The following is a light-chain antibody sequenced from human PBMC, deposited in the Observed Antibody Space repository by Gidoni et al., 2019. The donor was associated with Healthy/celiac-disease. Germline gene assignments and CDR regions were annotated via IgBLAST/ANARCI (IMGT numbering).Light chain of an antibody. Sequence: DIKMTQSPSTLPASVGDRVTITCRASQSISSWLAWYQQKPGKAPKLLIYKASSLESGVPSRFSGSGSGTEFTLTISSLQPDDFATYYCQQYNSYSETFGQGTKVEIK. V-gene: IGKV1-5*03. CDR2: KAS. CDR3: QQYNSYSET. J-gene: IGKJ1*01. CDR1: QSISSW.